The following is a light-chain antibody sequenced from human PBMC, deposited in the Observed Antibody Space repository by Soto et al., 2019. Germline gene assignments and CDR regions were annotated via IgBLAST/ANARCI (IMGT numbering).Light chain of an antibody. J-gene: IGLJ2*01. CDR3: QTWGTAIHDVV. Sequence: QPVLTQSPSASASLGASVKLTCTLSSGHSSYAIAWHQQQPDKGPRYLMKLNSDGSHSKGDGIPDRFSGSSSGAERHLTISSLQSEDEADYYCQTWGTAIHDVVFGGGTK. CDR2: LNSDGSH. CDR1: SGHSSYA. V-gene: IGLV4-69*01.